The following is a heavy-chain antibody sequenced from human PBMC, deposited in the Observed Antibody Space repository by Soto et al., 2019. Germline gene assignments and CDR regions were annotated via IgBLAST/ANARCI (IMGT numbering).Heavy chain of an antibody. CDR1: GFTFSSYC. Sequence: VGSLRLSCAASGFTFSSYCMHWVRQAPGKGLVWVSRISTDGSSTNYADSVKGRFTISRDNAKNTLHLQMNSLRAEDTAVYYCAREGRPGAFDIWGQGTMVTVSS. J-gene: IGHJ3*02. CDR3: AREGRPGAFDI. V-gene: IGHV3-74*01. CDR2: ISTDGSST.